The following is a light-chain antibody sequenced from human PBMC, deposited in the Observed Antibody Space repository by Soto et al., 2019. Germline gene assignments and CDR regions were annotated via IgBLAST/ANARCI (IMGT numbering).Light chain of an antibody. CDR3: AACDDSMSGDV. CDR2: SNN. Sequence: QSVLTQPPSASGTPGQRVTISCSGSSSNIGSNYVYWYQQLPGTAPKLLIYSNNQWPSGVAGRFSGRTSGTSASLAISGLRSEDEAYYYCAACDDSMSGDVFGTGTKVTVL. CDR1: SSNIGSNY. V-gene: IGLV1-47*02. J-gene: IGLJ1*01.